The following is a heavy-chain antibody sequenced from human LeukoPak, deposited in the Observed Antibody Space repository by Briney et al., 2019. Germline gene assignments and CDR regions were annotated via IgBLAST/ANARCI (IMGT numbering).Heavy chain of an antibody. Sequence: GGSLRLSCAASGFTFDDYAMHWVRQAPGKGLEWVSGISWDVDIKGYADSVKVRFTISRDNAQNSLYLQINSLRPEDTAFYSCAKDRMGAYFTIPDYGGEGSLVSVSS. D-gene: IGHD2/OR15-2a*01. CDR3: AKDRMGAYFTIPDY. V-gene: IGHV3-9*01. J-gene: IGHJ4*02. CDR1: GFTFDDYA. CDR2: ISWDVDIK.